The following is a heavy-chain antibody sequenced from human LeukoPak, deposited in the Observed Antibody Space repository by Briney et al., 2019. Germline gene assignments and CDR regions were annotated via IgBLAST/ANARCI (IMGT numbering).Heavy chain of an antibody. CDR1: GGSISSSSYY. J-gene: IGHJ6*02. V-gene: IGHV4-39*07. CDR3: AGSPGLPKYYGMDV. D-gene: IGHD2-21*02. CDR2: IYYSGST. Sequence: SETLSLTCTVSGGSISSSSYYWGWIRQPPGKGLEWIGSIYYSGSTNHNPSLKSRVTISIDTSKNQFSLKLSSVTAADTAVYYCAGSPGLPKYYGMDVWGQGTTVTVSS.